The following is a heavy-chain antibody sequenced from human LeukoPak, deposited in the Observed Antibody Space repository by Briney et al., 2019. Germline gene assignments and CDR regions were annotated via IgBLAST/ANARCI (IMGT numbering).Heavy chain of an antibody. J-gene: IGHJ4*02. CDR2: VYYSGTT. Sequence: KPSDTLSLTCTVSGGSINIRNYYWGWIRQPLGEGLDWIGSVYYSGTTYYNPSLKSRVTISVDTSKNRFSLKLNSVTAADSAVYYCARHGGASPLDSWGQGTLVTVSS. V-gene: IGHV4-39*01. CDR3: ARHGGASPLDS. D-gene: IGHD2-15*01. CDR1: GGSINIRNYY.